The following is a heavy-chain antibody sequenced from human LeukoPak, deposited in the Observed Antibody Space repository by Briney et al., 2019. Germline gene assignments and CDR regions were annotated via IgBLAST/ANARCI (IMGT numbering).Heavy chain of an antibody. D-gene: IGHD3-10*01. V-gene: IGHV4-34*01. Sequence: SETLSLNCAGYGGSFSGYYWSWIRQPPGKGLEWIADINRSRSTNYNPSLKSRVTISVDTSKNQFSLKLSSVTAADSAVYYCARRLRAGRLDYWGQGTLVTVSS. CDR3: ARRLRAGRLDY. CDR2: INRSRST. J-gene: IGHJ4*02. CDR1: GGSFSGYY.